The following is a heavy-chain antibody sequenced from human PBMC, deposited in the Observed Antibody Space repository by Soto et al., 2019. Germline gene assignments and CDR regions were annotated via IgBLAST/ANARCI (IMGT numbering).Heavy chain of an antibody. J-gene: IGHJ5*02. CDR3: ARGSWFGGFENHWCDP. V-gene: IGHV4-59*01. D-gene: IGHD3-10*01. CDR1: GDSISSYY. CDR2: IYYSGST. Sequence: SGTLALTCTVSGDSISSYYWSWIRQPPGKGLEWIGYIYYSGSTNYNPSLKSRVTISVDTSKNQFSLKLSSVTAADTAVYYCARGSWFGGFENHWCDPWGQGTLVTVS.